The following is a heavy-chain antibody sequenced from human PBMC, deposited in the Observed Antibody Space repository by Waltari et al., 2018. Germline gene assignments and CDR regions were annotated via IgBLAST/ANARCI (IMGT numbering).Heavy chain of an antibody. D-gene: IGHD2-2*01. V-gene: IGHV3-15*01. CDR1: GFTFSNAW. J-gene: IGHJ4*02. CDR2: IKSKTDGGTT. Sequence: EVQLVESGGGLVKPGGSLRLSCAASGFTFSNAWMSWVRQAPGKGLEWVGRIKSKTDGGTTDYAAPVKGRVTISRDDSKNTLYLQMNSLKTEDTAVYYCTTDSRYLDIVVVPAAIPDGWQQDYWGQGTLVTVSS. CDR3: TTDSRYLDIVVVPAAIPDGWQQDY.